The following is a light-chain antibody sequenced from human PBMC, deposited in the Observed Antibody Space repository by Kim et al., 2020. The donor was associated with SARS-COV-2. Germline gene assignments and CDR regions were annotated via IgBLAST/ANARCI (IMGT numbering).Light chain of an antibody. V-gene: IGKV1-17*01. CDR3: LQHSTYPFT. Sequence: AAVGDRVTITCRASKEIRNDLCWYQQNPGRAAKRLIYGESSLQSGVPSRCSGSRSGTEFSLTISSVQPADYATSFCLQHSTYPFTFGQGTRLEIK. CDR2: GES. CDR1: KEIRND. J-gene: IGKJ5*01.